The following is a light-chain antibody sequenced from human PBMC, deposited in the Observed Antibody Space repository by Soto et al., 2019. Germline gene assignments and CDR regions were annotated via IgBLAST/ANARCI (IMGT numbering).Light chain of an antibody. CDR2: WAS. J-gene: IGKJ3*01. V-gene: IGKV4-1*01. CDR3: QQYYTTPFT. Sequence: DIVMTQSPDSLAVSLGERATINCKSSQSVLHSSNNKNYLAWYQQKPGQPPKLLIYWASTRESGVPDRFSGSGSGTDFTLTISVLQAEDVAVYYCQQYYTTPFTFGPGTKVDI. CDR1: QSVLHSSNNKNY.